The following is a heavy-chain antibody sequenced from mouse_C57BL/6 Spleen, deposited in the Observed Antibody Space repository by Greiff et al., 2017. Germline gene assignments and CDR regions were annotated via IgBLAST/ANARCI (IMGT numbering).Heavy chain of an antibody. D-gene: IGHD3-3*01. CDR3: DTSYFPYAMDY. V-gene: IGHV2-4*02. J-gene: IGHJ4*01. CDR2: ILSGGST. CDR1: GFSLTSYG. Sequence: VQLQQSGPGLVQPSQSLSITCTVSGFSLTSYGVHWVRQPPGRGLVWLGVILSGGSTDYNAAFISRLSISKDNSKSQVFFKKNSRQADDTATYYCDTSYFPYAMDYWGQGTSVTVSS.